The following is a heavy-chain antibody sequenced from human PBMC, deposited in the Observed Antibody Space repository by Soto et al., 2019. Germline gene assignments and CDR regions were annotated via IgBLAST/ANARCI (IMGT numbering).Heavy chain of an antibody. CDR1: GGSISSSNW. Sequence: KPSETLSLTCAVSGGSISSSNWWNWVRQPPGKGLEWIGEIHHSGSTNYNPSLKSRVTTSVDKSKNQFSLKLNSVTAADTAVYYCARVRQGCSSTSCYFDPWGQGTLVTVSS. V-gene: IGHV4-4*02. J-gene: IGHJ5*02. CDR2: IHHSGST. CDR3: ARVRQGCSSTSCYFDP. D-gene: IGHD2-2*01.